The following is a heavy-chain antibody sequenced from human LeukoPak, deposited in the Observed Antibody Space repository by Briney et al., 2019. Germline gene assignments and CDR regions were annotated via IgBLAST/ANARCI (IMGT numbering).Heavy chain of an antibody. CDR1: GYTFTSYG. D-gene: IGHD6-13*01. J-gene: IGHJ5*01. Sequence: ASVKVSCKASGYTFTSYGISWVRQAPGQGLEWMGWISAYNGNTNYAQKLQDRVTMTTDTSTSTAYMELRSLRFDDTAMYHCARAGSSSWLNWFDSWGQGTLVTVSS. CDR3: ARAGSSSWLNWFDS. CDR2: ISAYNGNT. V-gene: IGHV1-18*01.